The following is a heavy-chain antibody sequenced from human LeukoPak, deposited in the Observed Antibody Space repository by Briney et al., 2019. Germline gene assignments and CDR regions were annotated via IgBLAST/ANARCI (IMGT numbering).Heavy chain of an antibody. CDR2: IYYSGST. Sequence: SETLSLTCTVSGGSISTYYGNWIRQAPGKGLEWIGYIYYSGSTNYNPSLKSRVTMSVDTSRNQFSLKLSSVTAADTAVYYCARGGYSSSPQYNWFDPWGQGTLVTVSS. J-gene: IGHJ5*02. CDR3: ARGGYSSSPQYNWFDP. D-gene: IGHD6-13*01. CDR1: GGSISTYY. V-gene: IGHV4-59*08.